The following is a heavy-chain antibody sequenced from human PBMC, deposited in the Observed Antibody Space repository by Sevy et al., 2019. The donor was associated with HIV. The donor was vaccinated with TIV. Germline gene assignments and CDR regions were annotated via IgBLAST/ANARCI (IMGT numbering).Heavy chain of an antibody. CDR1: GFTFSSYA. Sequence: GGSLRLSCAASGFTFSSYAMSWVRQAPGKGLEWVSAISGSGGSTYYAYSVKGRFTISRDNSKNTLYLQMNSLRAEDTAVYYCAKEYCSSTSCAYVWQQLAYFDYWGQGTLVTVSS. D-gene: IGHD2-2*01. J-gene: IGHJ4*02. CDR2: ISGSGGST. CDR3: AKEYCSSTSCAYVWQQLAYFDY. V-gene: IGHV3-23*01.